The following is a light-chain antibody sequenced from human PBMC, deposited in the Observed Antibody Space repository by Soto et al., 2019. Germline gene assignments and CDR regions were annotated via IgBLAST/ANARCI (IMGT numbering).Light chain of an antibody. CDR3: QHLDSYPFT. Sequence: IQLTQSPSSLSASVGDRVTITCRASQDINNYLAWYKQKPGKAPKLVIHAASALHGGVPSRFRGSGSGTDFTLTISSLQPEDFATYYCQHLDSYPFTFGQGTRLEIK. J-gene: IGKJ5*01. CDR2: AAS. CDR1: QDINNY. V-gene: IGKV1-9*01.